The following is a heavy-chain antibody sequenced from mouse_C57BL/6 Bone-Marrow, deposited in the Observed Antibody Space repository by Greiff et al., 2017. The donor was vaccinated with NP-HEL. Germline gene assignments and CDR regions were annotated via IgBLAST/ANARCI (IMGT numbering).Heavy chain of an antibody. CDR3: ARHATGTSYYAMDY. Sequence: VQVVESGGGLVQPGGSLKLSCAASGFTFSDYYMYWVRQTPEKRLEWVAYISNGGGSTYYPDTVKGRFTISRDNAKNTLYLQMSRLKSEDTAMYYCARHATGTSYYAMDYWGQGTSVTVSS. CDR2: ISNGGGST. CDR1: GFTFSDYY. D-gene: IGHD4-1*02. V-gene: IGHV5-12*01. J-gene: IGHJ4*01.